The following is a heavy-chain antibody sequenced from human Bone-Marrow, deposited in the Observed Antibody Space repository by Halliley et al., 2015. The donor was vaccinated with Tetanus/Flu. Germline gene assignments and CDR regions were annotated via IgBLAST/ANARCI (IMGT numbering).Heavy chain of an antibody. V-gene: IGHV3-53*01. CDR2: ISDNDST. J-gene: IGHJ4*02. Sequence: LSLTCTVAGGSITENYWSWIRQPPGKGLEWVSTISDNDSTYYADSVKGRFTISRDNSKKTVYLQMNSLRAEDTATYSCAKHSDGSHWSDFDYWGQGTLVTVSS. CDR1: GGSITENY. CDR3: AKHSDGSHWSDFDY. D-gene: IGHD6-13*01.